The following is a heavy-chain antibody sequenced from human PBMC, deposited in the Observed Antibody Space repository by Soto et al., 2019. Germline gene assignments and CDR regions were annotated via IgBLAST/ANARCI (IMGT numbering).Heavy chain of an antibody. J-gene: IGHJ4*02. Sequence: GGSLRLSCAASGFTFSSYGMHWVRQAPGKGLEWVAVIWYDGSNKNYADSVKGRFTISRDNSKKTLYLQMNSLRAEDTAVYYCARVRSPYYYGSGSYYSLAYWGQGTLVTVSS. D-gene: IGHD3-10*01. V-gene: IGHV3-33*01. CDR1: GFTFSSYG. CDR3: ARVRSPYYYGSGSYYSLAY. CDR2: IWYDGSNK.